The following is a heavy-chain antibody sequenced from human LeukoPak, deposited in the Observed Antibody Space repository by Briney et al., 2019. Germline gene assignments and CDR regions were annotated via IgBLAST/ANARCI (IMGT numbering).Heavy chain of an antibody. J-gene: IGHJ4*02. V-gene: IGHV3-23*01. Sequence: GGTLRLSCAASGFTFSSYAMSWVRQAPGKGLEWVSAIKGRFTISRDNSKNTLYLQMNSLRAEDTAVYYCAKDSVYYDNSSYPYWGQGTLVTVSS. D-gene: IGHD3-22*01. CDR3: AKDSVYYDNSSYPY. CDR1: GFTFSSYA. CDR2: I.